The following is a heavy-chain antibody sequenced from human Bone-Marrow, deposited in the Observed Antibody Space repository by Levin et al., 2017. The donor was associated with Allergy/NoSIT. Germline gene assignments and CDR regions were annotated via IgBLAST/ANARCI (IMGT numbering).Heavy chain of an antibody. CDR1: GYTFTDYY. J-gene: IGHJ5*01. V-gene: IGHV1-2*07. CDR3: ARVLKGDGDYVLYWFDS. Sequence: GASVKVSCKASGYTFTDYYMHWVRQAPGQGLEWMGWINPNSGDADSAPKFLGRVTVTRDTSISTAYMELSRLTSDDTAMYYCARVLKGDGDYVLYWFDSWGQGTLVTVSS. D-gene: IGHD2-21*02. CDR2: INPNSGDA.